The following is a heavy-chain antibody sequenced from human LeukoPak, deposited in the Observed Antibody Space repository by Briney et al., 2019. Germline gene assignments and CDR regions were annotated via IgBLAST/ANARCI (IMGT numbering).Heavy chain of an antibody. CDR1: GFTLSTYA. Sequence: GGSLRLSCAASGFTLSTYALSWVRQAPGKGLEWVSAISGSGTTIYYADPVKGRFTISRDNSKNTLYLQMNSLRAEDAALYYCANLYDGVGYYVAWGQGTLVTVSS. CDR2: ISGSGTTI. V-gene: IGHV3-23*01. D-gene: IGHD3-22*01. J-gene: IGHJ5*02. CDR3: ANLYDGVGYYVA.